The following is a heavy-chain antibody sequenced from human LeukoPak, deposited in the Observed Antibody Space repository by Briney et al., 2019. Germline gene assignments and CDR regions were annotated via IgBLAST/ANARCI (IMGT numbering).Heavy chain of an antibody. J-gene: IGHJ4*02. CDR1: GYTFTSYY. V-gene: IGHV1-46*01. Sequence: ASVKVSCKASGYTFTSYYMQWVRQAPGQGLEWLGIINPSGGSTTYAQKFQGRVTMTRDMSTTTVYMELSSLRSEDTAVYYCARDVGEYCSSTNCYASHYWGQGTLVTVSS. CDR2: INPSGGST. D-gene: IGHD2-2*01. CDR3: ARDVGEYCSSTNCYASHY.